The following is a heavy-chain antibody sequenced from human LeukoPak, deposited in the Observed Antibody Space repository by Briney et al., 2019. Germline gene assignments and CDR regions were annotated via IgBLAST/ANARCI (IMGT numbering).Heavy chain of an antibody. D-gene: IGHD4-23*01. CDR3: VTDEGGGGKSVG. V-gene: IGHV1-46*01. Sequence: ASVKVSCKASGYTFSNYYMHWVRQAPGQGLEWMGIINPSGGGTSYAQKFQGRVTVTRGTSTSTVYLDLNSLRSEDTAVYYCVTDEGGGGKSVGWGQGTLVTVSS. CDR2: INPSGGGT. J-gene: IGHJ4*02. CDR1: GYTFSNYY.